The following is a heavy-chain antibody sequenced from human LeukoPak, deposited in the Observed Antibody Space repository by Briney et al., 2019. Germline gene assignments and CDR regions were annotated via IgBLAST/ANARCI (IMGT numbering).Heavy chain of an antibody. Sequence: PSETLSLTCAVYGGSFSDYYWSWIRQPPGKGLEWVSAIRGSGDDTYYADSVKGRFTISRDNSKNTLYLQMNSLRVEDTAVYYCAKAHDDWNYVYFRHWGQGTLVTVSS. CDR3: AKAHDDWNYVYFRH. CDR1: GGSFSDYY. CDR2: IRGSGDDT. J-gene: IGHJ1*01. V-gene: IGHV3-23*01. D-gene: IGHD1-7*01.